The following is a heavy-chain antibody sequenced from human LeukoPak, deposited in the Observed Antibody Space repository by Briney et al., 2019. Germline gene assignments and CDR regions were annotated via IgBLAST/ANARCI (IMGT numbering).Heavy chain of an antibody. CDR2: IYYSGST. Sequence: SETLSLTCTVSGGSISSYYWSWIRQPPGKGLEWIGYIYYSGSTNYNPSLKSRVTISVDTSKNQFSLKLSSVTAADTAVYYCAREVAAAGIGYYFDYWGQGTLVTVSS. CDR1: GGSISSYY. D-gene: IGHD6-13*01. J-gene: IGHJ4*02. CDR3: AREVAAAGIGYYFDY. V-gene: IGHV4-59*01.